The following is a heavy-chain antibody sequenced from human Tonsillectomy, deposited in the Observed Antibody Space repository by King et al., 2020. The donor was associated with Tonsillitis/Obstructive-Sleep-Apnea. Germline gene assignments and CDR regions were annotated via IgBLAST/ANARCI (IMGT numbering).Heavy chain of an antibody. CDR2: IRSKAYGGTT. J-gene: IGHJ6*02. CDR1: GFTFGDYS. CDR3: PRTPYVWGSDRYYYGLDV. Sequence: VQLVESGGGLEQPGRSLRLSCEGSGFTFGDYSMTWVRQAPGRGLEWVGLIRSKAYGGTTEYAASVKGRFTMSRDDSKSTAYLQMNSLKIEDTAVYYCPRTPYVWGSDRYYYGLDVWGQGTTVTVSS. V-gene: IGHV3-49*04. D-gene: IGHD3-16*02.